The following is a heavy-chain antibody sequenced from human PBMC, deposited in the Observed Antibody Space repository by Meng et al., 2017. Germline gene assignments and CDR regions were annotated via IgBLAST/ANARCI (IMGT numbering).Heavy chain of an antibody. D-gene: IGHD6-13*01. V-gene: IGHV1-2*06. CDR2: IDPKNGDT. CDR1: GYNVPDYY. Sequence: QVQLVQVGAEGKTPGATVKVSCKPSGYNVPDYYIHWVRQAPGQGLEWMGRIDPKNGDTHYAQKFQGRVTMTGDTSISTAYMDLSGLRSDDTAVYYCARDEDISAAGKLFGDYWGQGTLVTVSS. J-gene: IGHJ4*02. CDR3: ARDEDISAAGKLFGDY.